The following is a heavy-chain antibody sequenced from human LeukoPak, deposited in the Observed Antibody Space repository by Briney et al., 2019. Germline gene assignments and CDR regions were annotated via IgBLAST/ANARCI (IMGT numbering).Heavy chain of an antibody. V-gene: IGHV4-61*02. Sequence: SQTLSLTCTVSGGSISSGSYYWNWIRQPAGKGLEWIGRIYPSGSTNYNPSLKSRVTISIDTSKNLFSLKLSSVTAAGTAVYYCARGTFGGVSSRWGQGTLVTVSS. CDR2: IYPSGST. D-gene: IGHD3-16*01. CDR1: GGSISSGSYY. CDR3: ARGTFGGVSSR. J-gene: IGHJ4*02.